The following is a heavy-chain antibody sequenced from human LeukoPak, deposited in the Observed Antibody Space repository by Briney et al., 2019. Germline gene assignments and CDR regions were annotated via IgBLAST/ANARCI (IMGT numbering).Heavy chain of an antibody. D-gene: IGHD3-10*01. Sequence: PGGSLRLSCAASGFTFSSYGVHWVREAPGRGLEWVAVISYDGSNKYYADSVKGRFTISRDNSKNTLYLQMNSLRAEDTAVYYCAKDRYAYGSGSYEDYWGQGTLVTVSS. J-gene: IGHJ4*02. CDR1: GFTFSSYG. CDR3: AKDRYAYGSGSYEDY. CDR2: ISYDGSNK. V-gene: IGHV3-30*18.